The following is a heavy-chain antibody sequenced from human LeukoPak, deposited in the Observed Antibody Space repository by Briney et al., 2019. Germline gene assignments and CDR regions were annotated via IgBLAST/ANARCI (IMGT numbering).Heavy chain of an antibody. V-gene: IGHV4-39*07. CDR3: ARAAGSNYFDY. CDR1: GGSISSSSYY. CDR2: IYYSGST. Sequence: TSETLSLTCTVSGGSISSSSYYWGWIRQPPGKGLEWIGSIYYSGSTYYNPSLKSRVTISVDTSKNQFSLKLSSVTAADTAVYYCARAAGSNYFDYWGQGTLVTVSS. J-gene: IGHJ4*02. D-gene: IGHD6-25*01.